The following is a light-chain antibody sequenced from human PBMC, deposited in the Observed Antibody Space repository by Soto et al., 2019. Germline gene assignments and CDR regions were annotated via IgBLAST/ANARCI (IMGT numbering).Light chain of an antibody. CDR2: EVS. CDR1: SSDVGSYNL. CDR3: CSYAGSSTFGV. V-gene: IGLV2-23*02. J-gene: IGLJ2*01. Sequence: QSVLTQPVSVSGSPGQSITISCTGTSSDVGSYNLVSWYQQHPGKAPKLMIYEVSKRPSGVSNRFSGSKSGNTASLTISGLQAEDEADYYCCSYAGSSTFGVFGGGTKLTVL.